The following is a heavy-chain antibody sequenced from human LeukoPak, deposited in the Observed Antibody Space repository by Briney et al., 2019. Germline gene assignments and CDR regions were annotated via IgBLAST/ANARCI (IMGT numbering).Heavy chain of an antibody. CDR3: ARQTGSGLFILP. Sequence: KPSETLSLTCTVSGGSISSSSYYWGWIRQPPGKGLEWIGSIYYSGSTYYNQSPKSRVTISVDTSKNQFSLKLSSVTAADTAVYYCARQTGSGLFILPGGQGTLVTVSS. CDR1: GGSISSSSYY. V-gene: IGHV4-39*01. J-gene: IGHJ4*02. CDR2: IYYSGST. D-gene: IGHD3/OR15-3a*01.